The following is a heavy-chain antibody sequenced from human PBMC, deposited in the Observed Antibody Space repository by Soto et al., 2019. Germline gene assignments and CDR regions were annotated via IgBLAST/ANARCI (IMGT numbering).Heavy chain of an antibody. CDR1: GFTFSSYA. CDR2: ISYDGSNK. J-gene: IGHJ4*02. V-gene: IGHV3-30-3*01. CDR3: ARVVVRGVIIPHYFDY. D-gene: IGHD3-10*01. Sequence: GGSLRLSCAASGFTFSSYAMHWVRQAPGKGLEWVAVISYDGSNKYYADSVKGRFTISRDNSKNTLYLQMNSLRAEDTAVYYCARVVVRGVIIPHYFDYWGQGTLVTVSS.